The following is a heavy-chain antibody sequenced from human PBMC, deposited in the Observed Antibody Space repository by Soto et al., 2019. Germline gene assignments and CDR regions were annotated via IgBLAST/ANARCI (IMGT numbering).Heavy chain of an antibody. CDR3: VRDRGYGPDFDN. V-gene: IGHV3-7*04. CDR1: GFIFSDYW. J-gene: IGHJ4*02. D-gene: IGHD5-18*01. CDR2: KKHDGRVK. Sequence: EVQLVESGGGLVQPGGSLRLSCAASGFIFSDYWMTWVRQAPGKGLEWVANKKHDGRVKYHADSLKGRFTISRDNAQNSLSLQMNSLRAEDTAIYYCVRDRGYGPDFDNWGQGTLVTVSS.